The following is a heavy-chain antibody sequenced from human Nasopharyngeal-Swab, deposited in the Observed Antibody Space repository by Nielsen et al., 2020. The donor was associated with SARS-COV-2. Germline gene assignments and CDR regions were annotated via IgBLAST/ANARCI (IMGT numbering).Heavy chain of an antibody. CDR3: ARSNLVVPAAEPIDDAFDI. J-gene: IGHJ3*02. D-gene: IGHD2-2*01. CDR1: GYALTSYG. Sequence: ASVKVSCKASGYALTSYGISWVRQAPGQGLEWMGWIGSYNGKTDNAQKFQGRVTMTTDTSTSTAYMELRSLRSDDTAVYYCARSNLVVPAAEPIDDAFDIWGQGTMVTVSS. V-gene: IGHV1-18*01. CDR2: IGSYNGKT.